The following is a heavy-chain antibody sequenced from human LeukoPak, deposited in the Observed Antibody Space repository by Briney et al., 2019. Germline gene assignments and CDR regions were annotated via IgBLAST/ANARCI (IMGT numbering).Heavy chain of an antibody. CDR2: IRYDGSNK. J-gene: IGHJ6*03. Sequence: GGSLRLSCAASGFTFSSYGMHWVRQAPGKGLEWVAFIRYDGSNKYYADSVKGRFTISRDNSKNTLYLQMNSLRAEDTAVYYCAKANRYEDYYYYYMDVWGKGTTVTVSS. CDR3: AKANRYEDYYYYYMDV. D-gene: IGHD1-14*01. CDR1: GFTFSSYG. V-gene: IGHV3-30*02.